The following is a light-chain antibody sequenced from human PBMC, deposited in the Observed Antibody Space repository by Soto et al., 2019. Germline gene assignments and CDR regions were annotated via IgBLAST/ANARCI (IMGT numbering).Light chain of an antibody. CDR2: DAS. CDR3: FQDFNYPRT. V-gene: IGKV1-6*01. J-gene: IGKJ3*01. CDR1: QGIKDD. Sequence: AIQLTQSPASLSADVGDRVTITCRASQGIKDDVAWFQQRPGRAPRLLIYDASNVQSGVPSRVSGSGSGAYFRLTISSLQPEDSATYYCFQDFNYPRTFGPGTRVDI.